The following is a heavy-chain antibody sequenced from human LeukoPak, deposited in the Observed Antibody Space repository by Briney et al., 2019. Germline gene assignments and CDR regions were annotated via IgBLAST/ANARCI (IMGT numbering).Heavy chain of an antibody. CDR2: ISGSGGST. CDR3: AKDMSSGYYRYYFDY. V-gene: IGHV3-23*01. CDR1: GFTFSSYA. D-gene: IGHD3-22*01. Sequence: GGSLRLSCAASGFTFSSYAMSWVRQAPGKGLEWVSAISGSGGSTYYADSVKGQFTISRDNSKNTLYLQMNSLRAEDTAVYYCAKDMSSGYYRYYFDYWGQGTLVTVSS. J-gene: IGHJ4*02.